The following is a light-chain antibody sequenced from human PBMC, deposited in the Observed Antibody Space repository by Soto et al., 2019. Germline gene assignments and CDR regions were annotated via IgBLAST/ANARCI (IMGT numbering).Light chain of an antibody. CDR1: QSVLSNSNKKNY. Sequence: DIVMTQSPDSLAVSLGERATINCKSSQSVLSNSNKKNYLAWYQQKVGQPPKLLIYWASTREAGVPDRFSGSGSGTDFTLTISSLQAEDVAVYYCQQYFATPLTFGGGTKVDIK. V-gene: IGKV4-1*01. J-gene: IGKJ4*01. CDR2: WAS. CDR3: QQYFATPLT.